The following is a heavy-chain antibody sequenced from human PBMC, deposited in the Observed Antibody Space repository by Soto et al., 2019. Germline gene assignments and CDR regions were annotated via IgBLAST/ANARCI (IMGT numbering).Heavy chain of an antibody. Sequence: QVQLVQSGAEVKKPGSSVKVSCKASGGTFSSYAISWVRQAPGQGLEWKGGIIPIFGPANYAQKFQGRVTITADESTSTAYMERSSLRSEDTAVYYCASPGRYSWSPDRSNFDYWGQGTMVTVSS. V-gene: IGHV1-69*01. J-gene: IGHJ4*02. CDR1: GGTFSSYA. D-gene: IGHD1-26*01. CDR2: IIPIFGPA. CDR3: ASPGRYSWSPDRSNFDY.